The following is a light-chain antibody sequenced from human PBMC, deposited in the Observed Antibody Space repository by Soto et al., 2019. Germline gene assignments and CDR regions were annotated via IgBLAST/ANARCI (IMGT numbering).Light chain of an antibody. J-gene: IGKJ1*01. CDR3: QQYGSETWT. Sequence: EIVLTQSPGTLSLSPGERATLSCRASQSVSSSYLAWYQQKPGQAPRLLIYGASSRATGIPDRFSGSGPGTDFTLTISRLEPEDFAVYYCQQYGSETWTFGQGTKVEIK. V-gene: IGKV3-20*01. CDR1: QSVSSSY. CDR2: GAS.